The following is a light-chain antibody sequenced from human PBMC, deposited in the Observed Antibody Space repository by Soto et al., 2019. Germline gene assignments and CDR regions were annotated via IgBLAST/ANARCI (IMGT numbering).Light chain of an antibody. V-gene: IGKV1-5*03. CDR1: QSISSW. CDR2: KAS. Sequence: DIQMTQSPSTLSASVGDRVTITCRASQSISSWLAWYQQKPGKAPKLLIYKASSLESGVPSRFSSSGYGTEFTLTISSLQPDDFATYYCQQYNSYSRSFGQGTKVDIK. J-gene: IGKJ1*01. CDR3: QQYNSYSRS.